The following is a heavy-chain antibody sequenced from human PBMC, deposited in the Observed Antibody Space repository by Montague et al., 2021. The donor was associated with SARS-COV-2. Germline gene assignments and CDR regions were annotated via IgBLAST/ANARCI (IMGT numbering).Heavy chain of an antibody. CDR3: ARDRGSYYDFWSGYWYMDV. D-gene: IGHD3-3*01. V-gene: IGHV3-7*01. CDR1: GSTFSSYW. J-gene: IGHJ6*03. Sequence: SLRLSCAASGSTFSSYWMSWVRQAPGKGLEWVANIKQDGSEKYYVDSVKGRFTISRGNAKNSLYLQMNSLRAEDTAVYYCARDRGSYYDFWSGYWYMDVWGKGTTVTVSS. CDR2: IKQDGSEK.